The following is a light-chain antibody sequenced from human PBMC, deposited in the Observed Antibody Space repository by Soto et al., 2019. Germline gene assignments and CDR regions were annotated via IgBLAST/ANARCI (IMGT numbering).Light chain of an antibody. Sequence: QPVLTQSPSASASLGASVRLTCTLSSGHSNYAIAWHQQQPDKGPRYLMKLNSDGSHTKGDGIPDRFSGSSSGAERYLTISTLQSEDEADYYCQTWGTGLPVFGGGTQLTVL. V-gene: IGLV4-69*01. CDR1: SGHSNYA. CDR3: QTWGTGLPV. J-gene: IGLJ7*01. CDR2: LNSDGSH.